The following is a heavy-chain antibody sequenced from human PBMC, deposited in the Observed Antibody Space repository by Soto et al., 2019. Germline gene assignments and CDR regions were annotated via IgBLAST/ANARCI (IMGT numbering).Heavy chain of an antibody. CDR3: ARGVTVFGLVSRFWFDP. J-gene: IGHJ5*02. D-gene: IGHD3-3*01. CDR2: IYNSGIT. Sequence: SETLSLTCTVSGGSISSGDYSWSWVRQSPGKGLEWIGHIYNSGITYYNPSLKSRVVISIDTSRNQFSLRLNSLIAADRAVYFCARGVTVFGLVSRFWFDPWGQGTVVT. V-gene: IGHV4-30-4*01. CDR1: GGSISSGDYS.